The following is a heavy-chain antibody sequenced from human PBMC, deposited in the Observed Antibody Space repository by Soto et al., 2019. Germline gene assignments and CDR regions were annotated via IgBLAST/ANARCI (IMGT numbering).Heavy chain of an antibody. CDR3: ARALPGADDAFDI. D-gene: IGHD3-10*01. V-gene: IGHV4-59*08. CDR1: RGSISSYY. Sequence: SETLSLTCTVSRGSISSYYWSWIRQPPGKGLEWSGYIYYSGSTNYNPSLKSRVTISVDSSKNQFSLKLSSVTAADTAVYYCARALPGADDAFDIWGQGTMVTVAS. CDR2: IYYSGST. J-gene: IGHJ3*02.